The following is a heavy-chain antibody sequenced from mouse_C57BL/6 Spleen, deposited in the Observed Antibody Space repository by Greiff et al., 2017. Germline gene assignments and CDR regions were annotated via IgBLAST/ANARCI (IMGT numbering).Heavy chain of an antibody. CDR3: ARWGTTVYFDY. CDR1: GYTFTSYW. J-gene: IGHJ2*01. CDR2: IYPSDSET. V-gene: IGHV1-61*01. Sequence: VQLQQPGAELVRPGSSVKLSCKASGYTFTSYWMDWVKQRPGQGLEWIGNIYPSDSETHYNQKFKDKDTLTVDKSSSTAYMQLSSLTSEDSAVYYCARWGTTVYFDYWGQGTTLTVSS. D-gene: IGHD1-1*01.